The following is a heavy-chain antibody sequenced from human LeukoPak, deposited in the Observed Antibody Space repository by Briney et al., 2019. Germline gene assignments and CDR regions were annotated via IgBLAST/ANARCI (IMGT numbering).Heavy chain of an antibody. D-gene: IGHD6-19*01. CDR2: IYSGGST. J-gene: IGHJ4*02. CDR3: ARDGRWYSSGWYEDY. V-gene: IGHV3-66*01. CDR1: GITVSSNY. Sequence: PGGSPRLSCAASGITVSSNYMSWVRQAPGKGLEWVSVIYSGGSTYYADSVKGRFTISRDNSKNTLYLQMNSLRAEDTAVYYCARDGRWYSSGWYEDYWGQGTLVTVSS.